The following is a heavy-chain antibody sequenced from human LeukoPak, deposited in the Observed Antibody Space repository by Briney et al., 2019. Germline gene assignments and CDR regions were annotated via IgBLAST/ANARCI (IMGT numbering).Heavy chain of an antibody. V-gene: IGHV3-74*01. CDR1: GFSFSSYW. CDR3: ARERRYSVDY. J-gene: IGHJ4*02. D-gene: IGHD5-18*01. Sequence: GGSLRLSCAASGFSFSSYWMHWVRQAPGQGRVWVSRINSDGSSSSYADSVKGRFTISRDNAKNTLYLQMNSLRAEDTAVYYCARERRYSVDYWGQGTLVTVSS. CDR2: INSDGSSS.